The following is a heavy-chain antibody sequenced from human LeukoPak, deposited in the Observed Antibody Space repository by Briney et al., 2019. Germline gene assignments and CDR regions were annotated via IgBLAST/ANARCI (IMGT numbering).Heavy chain of an antibody. J-gene: IGHJ5*02. V-gene: IGHV4-34*01. CDR1: GGSFSGYY. D-gene: IGHD3-3*01. CDR3: ARRTRIFVRP. CDR2: INHSGST. Sequence: TASETLSLTCAVYGGSFSGYYWSWIRQPPGKGLEWIGEINHSGSTNYNPSLKSRVTISVDTSKNQFSLKLSSVTAADTAVYYCARRTRIFVRPWGQGTLVTVSS.